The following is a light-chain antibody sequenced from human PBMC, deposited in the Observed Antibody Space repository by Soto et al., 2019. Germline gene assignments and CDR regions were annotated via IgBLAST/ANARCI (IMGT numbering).Light chain of an antibody. CDR2: EVS. Sequence: QSALTQPPSASGSPGHSVTISCTGTSSDVGGYNYVSWYQQHTGKAPQLMIYEVSRRPSGVPDRFSGSKSGNTASLTVSGLQAEDEADYYCRSYAGSNNLLFGGGTKLTVL. CDR1: SSDVGGYNY. V-gene: IGLV2-8*01. CDR3: RSYAGSNNLL. J-gene: IGLJ2*01.